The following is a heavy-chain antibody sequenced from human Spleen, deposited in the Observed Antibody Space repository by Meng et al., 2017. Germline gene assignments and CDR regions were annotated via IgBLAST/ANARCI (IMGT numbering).Heavy chain of an antibody. CDR1: GGSFSDYY. CDR3: ARGPTTMAHDFDY. V-gene: IGHV4-34*01. J-gene: IGHJ4*02. D-gene: IGHD4-11*01. CDR2: INHIWST. Sequence: QVQLQQWGAGLLKPSETLSLTCVVSGGSFSDYYWSWIRRPPGKGLEWIGEINHIWSTNYNPSLESRATISVDTSQNNLSLKLSSVTAADSAVYYCARGPTTMAHDFDYWGQGTLVTVSS.